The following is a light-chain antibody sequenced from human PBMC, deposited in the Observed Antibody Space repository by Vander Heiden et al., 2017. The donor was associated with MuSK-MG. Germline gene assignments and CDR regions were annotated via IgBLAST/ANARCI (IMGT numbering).Light chain of an antibody. J-gene: IGKJ4*01. CDR3: QQDHRTPLT. Sequence: DIQLTQSPSSLSASVGDRVTITCRASQGMPIAVAWYQLKPGKASNLLIHAASSLESGVPSRFRGSESGTDYTLTISSLQPEDFATYYCQQDHRTPLTFGRGTKVEIK. CDR1: QGMPIA. CDR2: AAS. V-gene: IGKV1-NL1*01.